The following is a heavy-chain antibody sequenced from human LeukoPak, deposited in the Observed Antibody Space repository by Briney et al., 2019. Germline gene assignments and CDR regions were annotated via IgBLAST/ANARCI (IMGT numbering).Heavy chain of an antibody. CDR1: GGSISSGSYY. CDR3: ARRYKGYCSSTSCDYFDF. D-gene: IGHD2-2*01. V-gene: IGHV4-61*02. J-gene: IGHJ4*02. CDR2: IYTSGST. Sequence: TSQTLSLTCTVSGGSISSGSYYWSWIRQPAGRGLEWIGRIYTSGSTNYNPSLKSRVTISVDTSKNQFSLKLSSVTAADTAVYYCARRYKGYCSSTSCDYFDFWDQGTLVTVSS.